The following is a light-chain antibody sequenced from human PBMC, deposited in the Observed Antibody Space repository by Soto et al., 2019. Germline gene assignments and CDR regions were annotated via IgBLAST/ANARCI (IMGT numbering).Light chain of an antibody. CDR3: QKYNSAPPWT. CDR2: AAS. Sequence: DIQMTQSPSSLSASVGDRVTITCRASQGISNYLAWYQQKPGKVPKLLIYAASTLQSGVPSRFSGSGSGTDFTLTINSLQPEDVATYYCQKYNSAPPWTFGQGTKVDI. CDR1: QGISNY. J-gene: IGKJ1*01. V-gene: IGKV1-27*01.